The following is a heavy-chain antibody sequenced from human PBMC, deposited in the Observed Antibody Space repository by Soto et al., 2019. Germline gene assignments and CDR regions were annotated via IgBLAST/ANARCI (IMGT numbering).Heavy chain of an antibody. CDR2: VYHSWST. Sequence: PSETLSLTCTVSGGSISSDSWNWIRQPPGKGLEWIAYVYHSWSTKYNPSLKSRVTISVDTSKNQLSLKLSSVTAADTAVYYCARFGTSPNGNWFDPWGQGTLVTVSS. V-gene: IGHV4-59*01. CDR1: GGSISSDS. CDR3: ARFGTSPNGNWFDP. D-gene: IGHD3-10*01. J-gene: IGHJ5*02.